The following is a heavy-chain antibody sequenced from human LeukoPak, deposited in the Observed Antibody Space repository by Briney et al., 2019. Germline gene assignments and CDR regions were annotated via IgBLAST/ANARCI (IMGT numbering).Heavy chain of an antibody. CDR1: GYSISSGYY. J-gene: IGHJ2*01. CDR3: ARHPMGGNYWYFDL. D-gene: IGHD4-23*01. Sequence: SETLSLTCAVSGYSISSGYYWGWIRQPPGKGLEWIGSIYYSGSTYYNPSLKSRVTISVDTSKNQFSLKLSSVTAADTAVYYCARHPMGGNYWYFDLWGRGTLVTVSS. CDR2: IYYSGST. V-gene: IGHV4-38-2*01.